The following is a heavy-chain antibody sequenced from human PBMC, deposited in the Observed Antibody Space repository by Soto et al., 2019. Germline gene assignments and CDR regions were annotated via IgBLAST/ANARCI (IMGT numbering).Heavy chain of an antibody. D-gene: IGHD2-2*01. Sequence: GGSLRLSCAASGFTFSGSAMHWVRQASGKGLEWVGRIRSKVNSYATAYAESVKGRFTISRDDSKNTAYLQMNSLKTEDTAVYYCTSGGVPAAKLYYYMDVWGKGTTVTVSS. J-gene: IGHJ6*03. CDR3: TSGGVPAAKLYYYMDV. CDR1: GFTFSGSA. V-gene: IGHV3-73*01. CDR2: IRSKVNSYAT.